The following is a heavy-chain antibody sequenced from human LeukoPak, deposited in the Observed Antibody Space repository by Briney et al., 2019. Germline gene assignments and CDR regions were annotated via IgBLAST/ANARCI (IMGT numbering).Heavy chain of an antibody. CDR3: ARARDQEMATINWYFDL. D-gene: IGHD5-24*01. CDR1: GYTFTSYY. J-gene: IGHJ2*01. V-gene: IGHV1-46*01. Sequence: ASVKVSCKASGYTFTSYYMHWVRQAPGQGLEWMGIINPSGGSTSYAQKFQGRVTMTRDTFTSTVYMELSSLRSEDTAVYYCARARDQEMATINWYFDLWGRGTLVTVSS. CDR2: INPSGGST.